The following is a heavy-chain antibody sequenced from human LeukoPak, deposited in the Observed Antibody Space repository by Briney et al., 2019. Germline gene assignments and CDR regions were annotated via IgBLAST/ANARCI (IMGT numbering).Heavy chain of an antibody. J-gene: IGHJ6*02. D-gene: IGHD4-23*01. Sequence: PGGSLRLSCAASGFTFSDYYMSWIRQAPGKGLEWVSYISSSGSTIYYADSVKGRFTISRDNAKNSLYLQMNSLKAEDTAVYYCARTPDYGGIYYYYGMDVWGQGTTVTVSS. CDR1: GFTFSDYY. CDR3: ARTPDYGGIYYYYGMDV. V-gene: IGHV3-11*01. CDR2: ISSSGSTI.